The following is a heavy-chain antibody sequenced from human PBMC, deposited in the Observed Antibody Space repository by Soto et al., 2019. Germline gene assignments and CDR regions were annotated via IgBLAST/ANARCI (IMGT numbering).Heavy chain of an antibody. V-gene: IGHV4-34*01. CDR2: INHSGST. D-gene: IGHD5-18*01. CDR3: ARGGFRGYSYGLVRL. J-gene: IGHJ4*02. Sequence: PSETLSLTCAVYGGSFSGCYWSWIRQPPGKGLEWIGEINHSGSTNYNPSLKSRVTISVDTSKNQFSLKLSSVTAADTAVYYCARGGFRGYSYGLVRLWGQGTLVTVSS. CDR1: GGSFSGCY.